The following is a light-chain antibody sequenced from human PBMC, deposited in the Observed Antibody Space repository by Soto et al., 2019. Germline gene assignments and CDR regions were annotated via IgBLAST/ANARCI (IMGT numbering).Light chain of an antibody. CDR1: QSISSY. CDR2: GAS. J-gene: IGKJ2*01. Sequence: DIQMTQSPSSLSASVGDRVTITCRASQSISSYLNWYQEKPAKARKLLIYGASSMQSGVPSRFSGRGSGTYFHLTISSLQPEDSATYYCQQSYSTPSAFGHGTKLEIK. V-gene: IGKV1-39*01. CDR3: QQSYSTPSA.